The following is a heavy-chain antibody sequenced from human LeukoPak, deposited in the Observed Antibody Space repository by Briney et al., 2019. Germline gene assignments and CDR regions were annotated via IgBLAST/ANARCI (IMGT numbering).Heavy chain of an antibody. Sequence: SETLSLTCAVYGGSFSGYYWSWIRQPPGKGLEWIGEINHSGSTTYNPSLKSRVTISIDTSKNQFSLKLSSVTAADTAVYYCARAPGYCSGGSCYSMSNPYYYYYYGMDVWGQGTTVTVSS. CDR3: ARAPGYCSGGSCYSMSNPYYYYYYGMDV. V-gene: IGHV4-34*09. D-gene: IGHD2-15*01. CDR1: GGSFSGYY. J-gene: IGHJ6*02. CDR2: INHSGST.